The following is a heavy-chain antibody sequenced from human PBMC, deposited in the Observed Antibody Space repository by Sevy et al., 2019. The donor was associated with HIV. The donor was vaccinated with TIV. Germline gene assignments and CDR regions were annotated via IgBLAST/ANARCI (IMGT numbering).Heavy chain of an antibody. D-gene: IGHD2-2*01. V-gene: IGHV4-4*07. J-gene: IGHJ6*02. CDR3: ARSSDYCSSTSCYPSYYYYGMDV. Sequence: SETLSLTCTVSGGSTSSYYWSWIRQPAGKGLEWIGRIYTSGSTNYNPSLKSRVTMSVDTSKNQFSLKLSSVTAADTAVYYCARSSDYCSSTSCYPSYYYYGMDVWGQGTTVTVSS. CDR2: IYTSGST. CDR1: GGSTSSYY.